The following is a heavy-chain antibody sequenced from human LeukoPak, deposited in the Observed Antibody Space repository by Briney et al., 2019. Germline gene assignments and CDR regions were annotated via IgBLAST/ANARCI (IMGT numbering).Heavy chain of an antibody. CDR1: GFTFSDYY. V-gene: IGHV3-11*06. CDR3: ARDLTYCGGDCPGPFDY. J-gene: IGHJ4*02. D-gene: IGHD2-21*02. CDR2: ISSSSYT. Sequence: GGSLRLSCAASGFTFSDYYMSRIRQAPGKGLEWVSYISSSSYTNYADSVKGRFTISRDNAKNSLYLQMNSLRAEDTAVYYCARDLTYCGGDCPGPFDYWGQGTVVTVSS.